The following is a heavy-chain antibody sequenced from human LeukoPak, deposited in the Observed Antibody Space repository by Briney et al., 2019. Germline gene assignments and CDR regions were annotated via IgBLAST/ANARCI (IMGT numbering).Heavy chain of an antibody. CDR3: AGLHLTYSSGWYWVDY. J-gene: IGHJ4*02. D-gene: IGHD6-19*01. CDR2: IYSGGNT. CDR1: GFTFSSYW. Sequence: GGSLRLSCAASGFTFSSYWMHWVRQAPGKGLVWVSVIYSGGNTYYADSVKGRFAISRDNSKNTLNLQMNSLRAEDTAVYYCAGLHLTYSSGWYWVDYWGQGTLVTVSS. V-gene: IGHV3-66*04.